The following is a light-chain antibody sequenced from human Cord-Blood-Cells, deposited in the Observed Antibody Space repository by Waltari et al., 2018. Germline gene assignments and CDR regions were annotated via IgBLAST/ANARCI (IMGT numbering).Light chain of an antibody. J-gene: IGKJ1*01. Sequence: DIVMTQSPDSLAVSLGERATINCKSSQSVLYSSNNKNYSAWYQQKPGQPPQLLIYWASTLEAGVPDRFSGSWSGTDFTLTISSLQAEDVAVYYCQQYYSTPQTFGQGTKVEIK. CDR1: QSVLYSSNNKNY. CDR3: QQYYSTPQT. CDR2: WAS. V-gene: IGKV4-1*01.